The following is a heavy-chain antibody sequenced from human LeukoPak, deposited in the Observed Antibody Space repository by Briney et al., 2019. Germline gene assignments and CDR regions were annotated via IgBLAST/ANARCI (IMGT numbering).Heavy chain of an antibody. CDR1: GFTFSSYS. CDR3: ARDHDFWSGYYEGSVLDY. D-gene: IGHD3-3*01. V-gene: IGHV3-21*01. Sequence: GGFLRLSCAASGFTFSSYSMNWVRQAPGKGLEWVSSISSSSSYIYYADPVKGRFTISKDNAKNSLYLQMNSLRAEDTAVYYCARDHDFWSGYYEGSVLDYWGQGTLVTVSS. J-gene: IGHJ4*02. CDR2: ISSSSSYI.